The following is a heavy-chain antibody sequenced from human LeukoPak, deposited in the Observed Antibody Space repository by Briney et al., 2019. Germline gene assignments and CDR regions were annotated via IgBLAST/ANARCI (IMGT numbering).Heavy chain of an antibody. CDR1: GGSISNSVYY. CDR2: IQYRGST. CDR3: ATSGRHSRAPDS. V-gene: IGHV4-39*01. D-gene: IGHD3-10*01. Sequence: SETLSLTCTFSGGSISNSVYYWGWIRQPPGKGLEWIGTIQYRGSTYSNPSLKSRVTISIDTSKNQFSLRLTSVTAADTAVYYCATSGRHSRAPDSWGQGTLVPVSS. J-gene: IGHJ4*02.